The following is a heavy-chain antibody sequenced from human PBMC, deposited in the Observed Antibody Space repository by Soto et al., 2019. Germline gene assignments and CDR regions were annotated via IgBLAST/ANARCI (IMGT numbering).Heavy chain of an antibody. CDR2: IKQDGSEI. J-gene: IGHJ4*02. D-gene: IGHD1-26*01. CDR3: ARDLYQIATRTRPFDY. V-gene: IGHV3-7*03. CDR1: GFTFNGYW. Sequence: EVQVVESGGGLVQPGGSLRLSCAASGFTFNGYWMSWARQAPGKGLEWLASIKQDGSEIYYVDSVKGRFTISRDNAKNSLYLQMNSLRAEDTAVYYCARDLYQIATRTRPFDYWGQGTLVTVSS.